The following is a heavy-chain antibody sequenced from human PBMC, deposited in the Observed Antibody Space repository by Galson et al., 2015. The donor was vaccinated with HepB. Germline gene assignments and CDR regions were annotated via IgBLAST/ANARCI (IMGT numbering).Heavy chain of an antibody. Sequence: SLRLSCAASGFTFSSYGMHWVRQAPGKGLEWVAVIWYGGSNKYYADSVKGRFTISRDNSKNTLYLQMNSLRAEDTAVYYCARRYCSSTNCHHWYFDLWGRGTLVTVSS. J-gene: IGHJ2*01. CDR1: GFTFSSYG. CDR2: IWYGGSNK. V-gene: IGHV3-33*01. CDR3: ARRYCSSTNCHHWYFDL. D-gene: IGHD2-2*01.